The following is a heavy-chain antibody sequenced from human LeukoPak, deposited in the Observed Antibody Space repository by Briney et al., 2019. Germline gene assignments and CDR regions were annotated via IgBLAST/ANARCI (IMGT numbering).Heavy chain of an antibody. CDR2: INTNTGNP. CDR3: ARGYSSGWNTFDY. CDR1: GYAFTNYA. D-gene: IGHD6-19*01. Sequence: GASVKVSCKASGYAFTNYAINWVRQAPGQGLEWMGWINTNTGNPTYAQGFTGRFVFSLDTSVSTAYLQISSLKAEDTAVYYCARGYSSGWNTFDYWGQGTLVTVSS. J-gene: IGHJ4*02. V-gene: IGHV7-4-1*02.